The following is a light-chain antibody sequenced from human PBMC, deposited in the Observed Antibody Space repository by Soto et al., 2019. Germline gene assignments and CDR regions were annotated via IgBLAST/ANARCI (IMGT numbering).Light chain of an antibody. CDR2: GAS. V-gene: IGKV3-20*01. J-gene: IGKJ2*01. CDR1: QSVSSTY. Sequence: EIVLTQSPGTLSLSPGERATLSCRASQSVSSTYFAWYQQKPGQAPRLLLYGASSRATGIPDRFSGSGSGTDFPLTISRLEPEDFAVYYCQQYGSSPPYTFGQGTKLEIK. CDR3: QQYGSSPPYT.